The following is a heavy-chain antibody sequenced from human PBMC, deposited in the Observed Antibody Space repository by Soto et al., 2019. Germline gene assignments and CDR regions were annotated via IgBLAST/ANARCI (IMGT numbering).Heavy chain of an antibody. J-gene: IGHJ4*02. D-gene: IGHD3-16*02. Sequence: EVQLLESGGGLVQPGGSLTLSCATSGFTFSSYAMVWVRQAAEKGLEWVASISNNGDTAYYADSVNGRFTISRGNSENTLYLQMNGLRADDTALYFCAKSRVFIGAIVTLLDSWGQGTQVTVSS. CDR3: AKSRVFIGAIVTLLDS. V-gene: IGHV3-23*01. CDR2: ISNNGDTA. CDR1: GFTFSSYA.